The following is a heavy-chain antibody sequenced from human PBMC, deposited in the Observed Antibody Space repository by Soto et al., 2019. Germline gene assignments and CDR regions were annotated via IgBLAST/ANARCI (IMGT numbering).Heavy chain of an antibody. D-gene: IGHD1-1*01. CDR1: GFTVSSNY. V-gene: IGHV3-53*01. CDR3: AREVSGTSFDY. J-gene: IGHJ4*02. Sequence: EVQLVESGGGLIQPGGSLRLSCAASGFTVSSNYMNWVRQAPGKGLEWVSATYSGGYTYYADSVKGRFTISRDNSKNTLYLQMNCLRAEDTAVYYGAREVSGTSFDYWGQGTLVTVSS. CDR2: TYSGGYT.